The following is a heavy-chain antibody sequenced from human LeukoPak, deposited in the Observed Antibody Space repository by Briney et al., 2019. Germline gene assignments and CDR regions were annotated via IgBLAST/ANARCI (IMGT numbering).Heavy chain of an antibody. CDR1: GFTVSSNY. CDR2: IYSGGST. CDR3: ARVPRCSSGSFDY. V-gene: IGHV3-53*01. D-gene: IGHD6-19*01. Sequence: GGSLRLSCAASGFTVSSNYMSWVRQAPGKGLEWVSVIYSGGSTYYADSVKGRFTISRDNSKNTLYLQMNSLRAEDTAVYYCARVPRCSSGSFDYWGQGTLVTVSS. J-gene: IGHJ4*02.